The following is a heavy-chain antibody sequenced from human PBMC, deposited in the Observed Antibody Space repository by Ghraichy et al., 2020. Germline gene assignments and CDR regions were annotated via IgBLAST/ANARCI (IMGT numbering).Heavy chain of an antibody. D-gene: IGHD3-3*01. CDR1: GFTIIKYW. CDR2: IKHDGGEE. J-gene: IGHJ4*02. V-gene: IGHV3-7*03. CDR3: ARQGGLGAYFFDY. Sequence: GSLRLSCEASGFTIIKYWMSWVRQAPGKGLEWVANIKHDGGEEFYVDSVKGRFTISRDNAKNSLYLQMNSLRAEDTAVYYCARQGGLGAYFFDYWGQGALVTVSS.